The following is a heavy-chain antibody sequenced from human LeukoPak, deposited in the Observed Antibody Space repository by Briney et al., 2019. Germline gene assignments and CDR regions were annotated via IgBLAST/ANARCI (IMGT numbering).Heavy chain of an antibody. J-gene: IGHJ4*02. CDR2: ISGDSTYI. CDR1: GFTFASYS. Sequence: GGSLTLSCAVSGFTFASYSMNWPRHAPGRGLEWVSSISGDSTYIYIAGSVKGRFIVSRDNAQASRYLQMISLRADDTAVYYCARVSGRLERQSDLDYWGQGTLVIVSS. V-gene: IGHV3-21*01. CDR3: ARVSGRLERQSDLDY. D-gene: IGHD1-1*01.